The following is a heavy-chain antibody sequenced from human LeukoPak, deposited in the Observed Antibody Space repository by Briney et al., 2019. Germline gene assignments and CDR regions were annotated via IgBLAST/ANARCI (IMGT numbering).Heavy chain of an antibody. J-gene: IGHJ4*02. D-gene: IGHD3-22*01. CDR3: ARDYYDSSGYYESDY. V-gene: IGHV3-30*04. Sequence: GRSLRLSCAASGFTFSSYAMNWVRQAPGKGLEWVAVISYDGSNKYYADSVKGRFTISRDNSKNTLYLQMNSLRAEDTAVYYCARDYYDSSGYYESDYWGQGTLVTVSS. CDR2: ISYDGSNK. CDR1: GFTFSSYA.